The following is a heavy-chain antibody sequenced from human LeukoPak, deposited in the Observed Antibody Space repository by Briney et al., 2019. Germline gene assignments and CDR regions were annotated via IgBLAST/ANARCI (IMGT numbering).Heavy chain of an antibody. V-gene: IGHV3-48*02. CDR1: GFTFSSYS. J-gene: IGHJ3*02. Sequence: TGGSLRLSCAASGFTFSSYSMNWVRQAPGKGLEWVSYISSSSSTIYYADSVKGRFTISRDNAKNSLYLQMNSLRDEDTAVYYCARGDYGDYRPFAFDIWGQGTMVTVSS. CDR2: ISSSSSTI. D-gene: IGHD4-17*01. CDR3: ARGDYGDYRPFAFDI.